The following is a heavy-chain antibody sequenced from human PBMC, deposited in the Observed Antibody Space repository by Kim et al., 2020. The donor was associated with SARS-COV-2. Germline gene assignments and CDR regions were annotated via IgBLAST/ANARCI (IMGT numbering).Heavy chain of an antibody. J-gene: IGHJ6*02. D-gene: IGHD6-13*01. CDR2: IIPIFGTA. Sequence: SVKVSCKASGGTFSSYAISWVRQAPGQGLEWMGGIIPIFGTANYAQKFQGRVTITADESTSTAYMELSSLRSEDTAVYYCARGSGLSGQQLELYYYYYYGMDVWGQGTTVTVSS. CDR1: GGTFSSYA. V-gene: IGHV1-69*13. CDR3: ARGSGLSGQQLELYYYYYYGMDV.